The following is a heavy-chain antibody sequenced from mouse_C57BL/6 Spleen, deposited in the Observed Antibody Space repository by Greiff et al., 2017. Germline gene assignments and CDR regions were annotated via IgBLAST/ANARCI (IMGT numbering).Heavy chain of an antibody. CDR1: GFTFTDYY. V-gene: IGHV7-4*01. Sequence: EVQLVESGGGLVQPGASPRLSCAASGFTFTDYYMSWVRQPPGKAPAWLALIRYKANGYTTEFTASVKGRFTISRDNSQNILYLQRNTLRAEDSATYYCVKADYYGRDYYAMDDRGQGSSVSVSS. CDR2: IRYKANGYTT. J-gene: IGHJ4*01. CDR3: VKADYYGRDYYAMDD. D-gene: IGHD1-1*01.